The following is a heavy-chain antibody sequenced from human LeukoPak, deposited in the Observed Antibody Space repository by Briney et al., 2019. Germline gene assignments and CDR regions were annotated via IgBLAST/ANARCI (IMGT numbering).Heavy chain of an antibody. CDR2: IYPNGHT. J-gene: IGHJ3*01. Sequence: PSETLSLTCAVSGGSIDSDYWSWIRQPAGKGLEWIGRIYPNGHTTYNPSLTSRVTMSADTSKMQFSLNLNSVTAADTALYYCARQMGARAFEVWGQGTVVTV. CDR3: ARQMGARAFEV. D-gene: IGHD3-16*01. V-gene: IGHV4-4*07. CDR1: GGSIDSDY.